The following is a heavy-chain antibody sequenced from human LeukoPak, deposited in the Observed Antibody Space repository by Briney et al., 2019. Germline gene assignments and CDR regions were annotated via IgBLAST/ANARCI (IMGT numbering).Heavy chain of an antibody. CDR3: ARESVFDVVVVAATPFDY. D-gene: IGHD2-15*01. V-gene: IGHV3-30*04. Sequence: GGSLRLSCAASGFTFSSYAMHWVRQAPGKGLEWVAVISYDGSNKHYADSVKGRFTISRDNSKNTLYLQMDSLRAEDTAVYYCARESVFDVVVVAATPFDYWGQGTLVTVSS. CDR1: GFTFSSYA. J-gene: IGHJ4*02. CDR2: ISYDGSNK.